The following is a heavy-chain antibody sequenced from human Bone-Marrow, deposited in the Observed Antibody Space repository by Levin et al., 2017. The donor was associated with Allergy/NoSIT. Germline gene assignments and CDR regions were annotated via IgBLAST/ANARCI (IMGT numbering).Heavy chain of an antibody. D-gene: IGHD3-10*01. CDR2: ISGSGGTT. J-gene: IGHJ5*02. CDR1: GFTFSSYA. Sequence: PGGSLRLSCVASGFTFSSYAMSWVRQAPGQGLEWVSSISGSGGTTYYVDSVKGRFTVSRDNSMDTLYLQMNSLRAEDTAVFYCVKGKGYGSGGYRGWFDPWGQGTLVTVSS. V-gene: IGHV3-23*01. CDR3: VKGKGYGSGGYRGWFDP.